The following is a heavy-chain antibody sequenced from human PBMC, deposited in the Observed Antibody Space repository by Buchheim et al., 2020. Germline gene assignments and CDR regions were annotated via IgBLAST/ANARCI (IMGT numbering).Heavy chain of an antibody. J-gene: IGHJ4*02. CDR1: GFTFSNYS. CDR3: AKQIAARPTFIDY. V-gene: IGHV3-48*02. D-gene: IGHD6-6*01. Sequence: VQLLESGGGLVQPGGSLRLSCAASGFTFSNYSMSWVRQAPGKGLEWLSYISSGSTSIYYADSVKGRFTISPDNVKNSLYLHMNSLRDEDTGVYYCAKQIAARPTFIDYWGQGTL. CDR2: ISSGSTSI.